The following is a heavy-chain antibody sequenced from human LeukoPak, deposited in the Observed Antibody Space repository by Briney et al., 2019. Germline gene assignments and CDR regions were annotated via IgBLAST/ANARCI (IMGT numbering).Heavy chain of an antibody. D-gene: IGHD6-19*01. Sequence: PGGSLRLSCAASGFTFSSYWMHWVRQAPGKGLVWVSRINSDGSSASYADSVKGRFTISRDNSKDTLWLQMNSLRAEDTAVYYCARENEYSSATWFDPWGQGTLVIVSS. J-gene: IGHJ5*02. CDR1: GFTFSSYW. CDR3: ARENEYSSATWFDP. CDR2: INSDGSSA. V-gene: IGHV3-74*01.